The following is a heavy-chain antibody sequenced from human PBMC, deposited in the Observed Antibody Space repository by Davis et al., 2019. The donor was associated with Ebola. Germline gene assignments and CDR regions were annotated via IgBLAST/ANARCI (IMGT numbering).Heavy chain of an antibody. Sequence: ASVKVSCKASGYTFTSYDINWVRQATGQGLEWMGWMNPNSGSTGYAQKFQGRVTMTRNTSISTAYMELSSLRSEDTAVYYCAREMQGGYYYGMDVWGQGTTVTVSS. D-gene: IGHD3-16*01. CDR2: MNPNSGST. CDR1: GYTFTSYD. J-gene: IGHJ6*02. V-gene: IGHV1-8*01. CDR3: AREMQGGYYYGMDV.